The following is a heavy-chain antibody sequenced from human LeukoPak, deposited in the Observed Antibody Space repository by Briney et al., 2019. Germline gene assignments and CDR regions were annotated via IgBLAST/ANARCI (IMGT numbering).Heavy chain of an antibody. CDR2: TTGSSGDT. CDR3: AKDPHDYGDFIDY. Sequence: GGSLRLSCAASGFTFSDYALSWVRQTPGKGLEWVAATTGSSGDTYHADSVKGRFAISRDNSKNTLYLQMNSLRAEDTAVYYCAKDPHDYGDFIDYWGQGTLVTVSS. J-gene: IGHJ4*02. V-gene: IGHV3-23*01. D-gene: IGHD4-17*01. CDR1: GFTFSDYA.